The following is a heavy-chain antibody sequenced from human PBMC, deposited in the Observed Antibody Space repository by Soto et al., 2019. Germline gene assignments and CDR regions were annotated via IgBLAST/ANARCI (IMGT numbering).Heavy chain of an antibody. J-gene: IGHJ6*03. CDR3: ARTQDFWSGYNPSYYMDV. Sequence: PSGTLSLTCTVSGGSISSYYWSWIRQPPGKGLEWIGYIYYSGSTNYNPSLKSRVTISVDTSKNQFSLKLSSVTAADTAVYYCARTQDFWSGYNPSYYMDVWGKGTTVTVSS. V-gene: IGHV4-59*01. CDR2: IYYSGST. CDR1: GGSISSYY. D-gene: IGHD3-3*01.